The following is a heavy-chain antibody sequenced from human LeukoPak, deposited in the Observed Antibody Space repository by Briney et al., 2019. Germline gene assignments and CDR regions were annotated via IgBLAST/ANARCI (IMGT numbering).Heavy chain of an antibody. V-gene: IGHV3-30*02. J-gene: IGHJ6*03. CDR3: AKTGYSSSWYYYYYMDV. Sequence: GGSLRLSCAASGFTFSSYGTHWVRQAPGKGLEWVAFIRYDGSNKYYADSVKGRLTISRDNSKNTLYLQMNSLRAEDTAVYYCAKTGYSSSWYYYYYMDVWGKGTTVTISS. CDR1: GFTFSSYG. CDR2: IRYDGSNK. D-gene: IGHD6-13*01.